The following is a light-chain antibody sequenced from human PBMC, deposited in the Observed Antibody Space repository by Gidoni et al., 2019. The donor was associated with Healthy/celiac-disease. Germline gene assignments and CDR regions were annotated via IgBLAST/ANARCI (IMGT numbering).Light chain of an antibody. V-gene: IGLV3-21*02. CDR2: DDS. CDR1: NSGSKS. CDR3: QVWDSSSDHLVV. J-gene: IGLJ2*01. Sequence: SYVLTQPPSVSVAPGQTARITCGGNNSGSKSVHWYQQKPGQAPVLVVYDDSDRPSGIPEGFSGSNSGNTATLTISRVEAGDEADYYCQVWDSSSDHLVVFGGGTKLTVL.